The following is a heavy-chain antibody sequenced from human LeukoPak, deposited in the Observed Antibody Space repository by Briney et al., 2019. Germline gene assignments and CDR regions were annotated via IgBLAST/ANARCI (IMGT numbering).Heavy chain of an antibody. CDR2: IKSKTDGGTT. CDR3: TTGLVVTDLDY. CDR1: GFTFSNAW. J-gene: IGHJ4*02. D-gene: IGHD3-22*01. Sequence: GGSLRLSSAASGFTFSNAWMSWVRQAPGKGLEWVGRIKSKTDGGTTDYAAPVKGRFTISRDDSKNTLYLQMNSLKTEDTAVYYCTTGLVVTDLDYWGQGTLVTVSS. V-gene: IGHV3-15*01.